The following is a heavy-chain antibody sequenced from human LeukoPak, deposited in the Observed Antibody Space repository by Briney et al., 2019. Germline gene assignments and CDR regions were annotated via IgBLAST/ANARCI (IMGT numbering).Heavy chain of an antibody. CDR3: ASQVYFSTNYDFWSGYYYYYMDV. D-gene: IGHD3-3*01. V-gene: IGHV4-38-2*02. J-gene: IGHJ6*03. CDR1: GYSISSGYY. Sequence: KTSETLSLTCTVSGYSISSGYYWGWIRQPPGKGLEWIGSIYYSGSTYYNPSLKSRVTISVDTSKNQFSLKLSSVTAADTAVYYCASQVYFSTNYDFWSGYYYYYMDVWGKGTTVTVSS. CDR2: IYYSGST.